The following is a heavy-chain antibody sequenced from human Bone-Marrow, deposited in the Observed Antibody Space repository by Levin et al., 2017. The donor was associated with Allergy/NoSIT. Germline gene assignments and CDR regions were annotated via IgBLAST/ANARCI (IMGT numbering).Heavy chain of an antibody. D-gene: IGHD1-1*01. J-gene: IGHJ6*01. CDR2: IYWDDDK. CDR1: GFSLDISGVG. V-gene: IGHV2-5*02. CDR3: ARRSGGKERYYYYGIDV. Sequence: SGPTLVKPTQTLTLTCTFYGFSLDISGVGVGWIRQPPGKALEWLALIYWDDDKRYSPSLKSRLSITKDTSKDQVVLKMTNMDPVDTATYYCARRSGGKERYYYYGIDVWGQGTTVTVSS.